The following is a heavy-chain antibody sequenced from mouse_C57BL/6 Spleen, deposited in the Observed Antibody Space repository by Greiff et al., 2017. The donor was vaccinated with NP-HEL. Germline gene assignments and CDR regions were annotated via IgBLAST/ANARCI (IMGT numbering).Heavy chain of an antibody. Sequence: EVQLQQSGPELVKPGASVKIPCKASGYTFTDYNMDWVKQSHGKSLEWIGDINPNNGGTIYNQKFKGKATLTVDKSSSTAYMELRSLTSEDTAVYYCARENSPKLEAITTVVAHWYFDVWGTGTTVTVSS. CDR3: ARENSPKLEAITTVVAHWYFDV. CDR1: GYTFTDYN. CDR2: INPNNGGT. J-gene: IGHJ1*03. V-gene: IGHV1-18*01. D-gene: IGHD1-1*01.